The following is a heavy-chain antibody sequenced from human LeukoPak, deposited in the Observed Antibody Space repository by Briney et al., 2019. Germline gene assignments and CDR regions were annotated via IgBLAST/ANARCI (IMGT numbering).Heavy chain of an antibody. CDR1: GYTFTSYG. D-gene: IGHD3-22*01. Sequence: GASVKVSCKASGYTFTSYGISWVRQAPGQGLEWMGWISAYNGNTNYAQKLQGRVTMTTDTSTSTAYMELRSLRSEDTAVYYCARDPHYYYDSSGYYYYYGMDVWGQGTTVTVSS. V-gene: IGHV1-18*01. CDR3: ARDPHYYYDSSGYYYYYGMDV. J-gene: IGHJ6*02. CDR2: ISAYNGNT.